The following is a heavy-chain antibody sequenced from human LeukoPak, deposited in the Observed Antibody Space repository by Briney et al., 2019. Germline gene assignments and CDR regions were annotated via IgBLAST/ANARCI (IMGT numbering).Heavy chain of an antibody. V-gene: IGHV3-30*18. J-gene: IGHJ4*02. D-gene: IGHD2-8*01. CDR3: AKDLNGRLFDY. CDR2: ISYDGSNK. CDR1: GFTFSSYG. Sequence: GGSLRLSCAASGFTFSSYGMYWVRQAPGKGLEWVAAISYDGSNKYYADSVKGRFTISRDNSKNTLYLQMNSLRAEDTAVYYCAKDLNGRLFDYWGQGTLVTVSS.